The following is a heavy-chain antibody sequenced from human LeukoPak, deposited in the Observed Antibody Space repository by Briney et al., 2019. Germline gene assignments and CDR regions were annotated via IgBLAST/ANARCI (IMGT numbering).Heavy chain of an antibody. CDR3: AVSPRTAVST. Sequence: GGSLGLSCTASGFSFSSYGMHWVRQAPGKGLEWISGISNTGNAFYADSVKGRFTISRDNAKNSVYLQMNSLRGEDTAVYHCAVSPRTAVSTWGQGTLVTVSS. V-gene: IGHV3-69-1*01. CDR2: ISNTGNA. D-gene: IGHD5/OR15-5a*01. J-gene: IGHJ4*02. CDR1: GFSFSSYG.